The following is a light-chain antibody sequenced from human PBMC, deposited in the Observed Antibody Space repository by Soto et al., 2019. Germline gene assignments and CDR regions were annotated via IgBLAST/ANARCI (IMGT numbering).Light chain of an antibody. CDR2: SDN. V-gene: IGLV1-44*01. J-gene: IGLJ2*01. CDR1: SSNIGRNT. CDR3: AAWDDSLNGMV. Sequence: QSVLTQPPSASGTPGQRVTISCSGSSSNIGRNTVNRYQQLPGTAPKLLIYSDNQRPSGVPDRFSVSKSGTSVSLAISGLQSDDEADYYCAAWDDSLNGMVFGGGTKLTVL.